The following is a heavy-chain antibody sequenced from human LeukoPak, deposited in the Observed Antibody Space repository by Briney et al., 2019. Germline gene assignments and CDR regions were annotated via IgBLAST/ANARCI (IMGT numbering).Heavy chain of an antibody. CDR2: IRYDESDK. D-gene: IGHD3-10*01. V-gene: IGHV3-30*02. CDR1: GFTFSHYG. Sequence: PGGSLRLSCATSGFTFSHYGMHWVRQAPGRGLDWVAHIRYDESDKYYADSVKGRFTISRDNSKNTLYLQMNSLRAEDTAVYYCAKNIKLSGYYGSGSYYNGAAFDIWGQGTMVTVSS. J-gene: IGHJ3*02. CDR3: AKNIKLSGYYGSGSYYNGAAFDI.